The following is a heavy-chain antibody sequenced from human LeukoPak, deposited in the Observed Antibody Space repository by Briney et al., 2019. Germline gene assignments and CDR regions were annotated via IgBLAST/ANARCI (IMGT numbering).Heavy chain of an antibody. V-gene: IGHV1-69*13. J-gene: IGHJ5*02. CDR1: GGTFSSYA. CDR3: ARDHDREPAPYNWFDP. D-gene: IGHD1-14*01. Sequence: SVKVSCKASGGTFSSYAISWVRQAPGQGLEWMGGIIPIFGTANYAQKFQGRVTITADESTSTAYMELSSLRSEDTAVYYCARDHDREPAPYNWFDPWGQGTLVTVSS. CDR2: IIPIFGTA.